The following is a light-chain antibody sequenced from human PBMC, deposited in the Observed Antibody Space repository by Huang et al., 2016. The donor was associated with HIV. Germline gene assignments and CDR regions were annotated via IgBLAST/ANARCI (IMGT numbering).Light chain of an antibody. CDR2: KAS. J-gene: IGKJ1*01. V-gene: IGKV1-5*03. CDR3: QQYNSYRT. CDR1: QSISNY. Sequence: DIQMTQSPSTLSASVGDRVTITCRARQSISNYLAWYQQKPGKAPKLLIYKASTLESGVPSRVSGSGSGTEFTLTISSLQPDDFATYYCQQYNSYRTFGQGTKVEIK.